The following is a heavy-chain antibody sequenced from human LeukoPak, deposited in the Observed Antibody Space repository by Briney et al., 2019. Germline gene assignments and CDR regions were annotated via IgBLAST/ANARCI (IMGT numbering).Heavy chain of an antibody. Sequence: GGFLRLSCAASGFTFSSFDMNWVRQAPGKGLEWVSYISGGTFSTYYADSVKGRFTISRDDAKHSLYLQMNGLRDEDTAVYYCARDLISGPYTFDYWGQGALVTVSS. J-gene: IGHJ4*02. D-gene: IGHD1-26*01. CDR2: ISGGTFST. CDR1: GFTFSSFD. CDR3: ARDLISGPYTFDY. V-gene: IGHV3-48*02.